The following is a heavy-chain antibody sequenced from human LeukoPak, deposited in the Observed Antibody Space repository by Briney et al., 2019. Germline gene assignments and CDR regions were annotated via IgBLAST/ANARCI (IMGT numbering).Heavy chain of an antibody. V-gene: IGHV1-2*02. CDR2: INPNSGGT. CDR1: GYTFTGYY. Sequence: ASVEVSCKASGYTFTGYYMHWVRQAPGQGLEWMGWINPNSGGTNYAQKFQGRVTMTRDTSISTAYMELSRLRSDDTAVYYCARVHYCSSTSCYSPGFDPWGQGTLVTVSS. CDR3: ARVHYCSSTSCYSPGFDP. J-gene: IGHJ5*02. D-gene: IGHD2-2*01.